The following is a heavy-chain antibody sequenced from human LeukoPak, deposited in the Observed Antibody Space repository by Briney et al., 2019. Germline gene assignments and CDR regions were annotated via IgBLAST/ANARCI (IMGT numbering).Heavy chain of an antibody. CDR2: VSYDGNLQ. CDR3: VKVYPTVTTSSVLGS. D-gene: IGHD4-17*01. Sequence: GGSLRLSCAASGFTFSSYVMHWVRQAPGKGLEWVAAVSYDGNLQHYADAVKGRFTVSRDNSKNTVFLQINSLRTDDSAVYWCVKVYPTVTTSSVLGSWGQGTLVTVSS. V-gene: IGHV3-30*18. CDR1: GFTFSSYV. J-gene: IGHJ4*02.